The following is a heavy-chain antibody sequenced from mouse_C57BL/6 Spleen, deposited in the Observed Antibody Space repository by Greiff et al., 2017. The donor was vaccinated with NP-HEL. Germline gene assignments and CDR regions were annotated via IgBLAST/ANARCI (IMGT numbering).Heavy chain of an antibody. CDR2: IDPSDSET. CDR3: ARWYYGSSYDYYAMDY. D-gene: IGHD1-1*01. V-gene: IGHV1-52*01. Sequence: QVQLQQPGAELVRPGSSVKLSFKASGYTFTSYWMHWVKQRPIQGLEWIGNIDPSDSETHYNQKFKDKATLTVDKSSSTAYMQLSSLTSEDSAVYYCARWYYGSSYDYYAMDYWGQGTSVTVSS. J-gene: IGHJ4*01. CDR1: GYTFTSYW.